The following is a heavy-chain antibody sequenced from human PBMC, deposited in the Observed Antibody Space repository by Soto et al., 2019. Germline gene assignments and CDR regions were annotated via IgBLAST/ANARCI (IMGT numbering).Heavy chain of an antibody. J-gene: IGHJ4*02. CDR2: IYYNGST. V-gene: IGHV4-31*03. Sequence: PSETLSLTCTVSGVFISSSAYYWSWLRHHPGKGLEWIGNIYYNGSTYYTPSLKSRVTISLDTSKNQFSLKLSSVTAADTAVYYCARYRFSCNWSKFDYWGQGTQVTVSS. D-gene: IGHD6-13*01. CDR3: ARYRFSCNWSKFDY. CDR1: GVFISSSAYY.